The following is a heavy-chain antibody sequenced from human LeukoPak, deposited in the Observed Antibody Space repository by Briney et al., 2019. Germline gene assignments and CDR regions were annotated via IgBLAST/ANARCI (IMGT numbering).Heavy chain of an antibody. Sequence: ASAKVSCKASGYTFTSYGISWVRQAPGQGLEWMGWISAYNGNTNYAQKLQGRVTMTTDTSTSTAYMELRSLRSDDTAVYYCARDPVAGPLGSWFDPWGQGTLVTVSS. V-gene: IGHV1-18*04. J-gene: IGHJ5*02. CDR3: ARDPVAGPLGSWFDP. D-gene: IGHD6-19*01. CDR1: GYTFTSYG. CDR2: ISAYNGNT.